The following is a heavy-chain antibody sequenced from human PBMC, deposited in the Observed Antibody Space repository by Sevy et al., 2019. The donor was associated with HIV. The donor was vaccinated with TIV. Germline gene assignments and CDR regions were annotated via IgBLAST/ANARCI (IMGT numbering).Heavy chain of an antibody. CDR3: ARGLGYCSSTSCLYYYYFYGMDV. V-gene: IGHV3-74*01. J-gene: IGHJ6*02. Sequence: GGSLRLSCAASGFTFSSYWMHWVRQAPGKGLVWVSRINSDGSYTSYADSVKGRFTISRDNAKNTLYLQMNSLRAEDTSVYYCARGLGYCSSTSCLYYYYFYGMDVWGQGTTVTVSS. D-gene: IGHD2-2*01. CDR1: GFTFSSYW. CDR2: INSDGSYT.